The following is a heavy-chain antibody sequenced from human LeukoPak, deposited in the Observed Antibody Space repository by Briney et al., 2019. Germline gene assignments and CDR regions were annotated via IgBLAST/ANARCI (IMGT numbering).Heavy chain of an antibody. J-gene: IGHJ4*02. Sequence: PSETLSLTCTVSSGSIRTFYWSWIRQPPGKEPEWIGFVSETGTTNYNPSLNSRVSISIDVSKKQFSLTLNSVTVADSAVYFCARGPFFPGYTSRLYYFDYWGPGTLVTVSA. CDR3: ARGPFFPGYTSRLYYFDY. CDR1: SGSIRTFY. V-gene: IGHV4-59*03. D-gene: IGHD6-13*01. CDR2: VSETGTT.